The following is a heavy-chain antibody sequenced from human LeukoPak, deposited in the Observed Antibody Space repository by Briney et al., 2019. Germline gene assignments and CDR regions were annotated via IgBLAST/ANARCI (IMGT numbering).Heavy chain of an antibody. V-gene: IGHV4-34*01. CDR2: INHSGST. CDR1: GGSFSGYY. J-gene: IGHJ4*02. D-gene: IGHD6-19*01. Sequence: SETLSLTCAVYGGSFSGYYRSWIRQPPGKGLEWIGEINHSGSTNYNPSLKSRVTISVDTSKNQFSLKLSSVTAADTAVYYCARWRIAVAGGDYWGQGTLVTVSS. CDR3: ARWRIAVAGGDY.